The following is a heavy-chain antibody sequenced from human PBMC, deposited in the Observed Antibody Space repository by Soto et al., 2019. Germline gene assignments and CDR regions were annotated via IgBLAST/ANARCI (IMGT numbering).Heavy chain of an antibody. D-gene: IGHD3-9*01. J-gene: IGHJ4*02. CDR1: GFSVSSHY. Sequence: GGSLRLSCAASGFSVSSHYMNWVRQAPGKGLEWVSVIFSSGPTYYAESVKGRFTISRDETKNILFLQMNSLRADDTAVYYCARARTVYYEGYFDYWGQGTVVTVPQ. V-gene: IGHV3-53*01. CDR3: ARARTVYYEGYFDY. CDR2: IFSSGPT.